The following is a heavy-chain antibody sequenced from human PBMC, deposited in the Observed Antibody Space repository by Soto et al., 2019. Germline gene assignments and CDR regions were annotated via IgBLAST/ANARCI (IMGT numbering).Heavy chain of an antibody. V-gene: IGHV3-30*18. CDR1: GFTFSSYA. CDR2: ISYDGSDK. J-gene: IGHJ4*02. CDR3: AKALGELSPESYDY. D-gene: IGHD3-16*02. Sequence: PGGSLRLSCAAAGFTFSSYAMHWVRQAPGKGLEGVAVISYDGSDKYYADAVKGRFTISRDNSKNTLNLQMNSLRADDTAVYYCAKALGELSPESYDYWGQGT.